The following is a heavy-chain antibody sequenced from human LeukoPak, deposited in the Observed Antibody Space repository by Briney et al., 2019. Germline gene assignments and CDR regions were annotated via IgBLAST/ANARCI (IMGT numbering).Heavy chain of an antibody. J-gene: IGHJ3*02. V-gene: IGHV4-61*02. D-gene: IGHD1-26*01. CDR2: IYTSGST. CDR3: ARYFASGSYPTHAFDI. Sequence: PSQTLSLTCTVSGGSISSGSYYWSWIRQPAGKGLEWIGRIYTSGSTNYNPSLKSRVTISVDTSKNQFSLKLSSVTAADTAVYYCARYFASGSYPTHAFDIWGQGTMVTVSS. CDR1: GGSISSGSYY.